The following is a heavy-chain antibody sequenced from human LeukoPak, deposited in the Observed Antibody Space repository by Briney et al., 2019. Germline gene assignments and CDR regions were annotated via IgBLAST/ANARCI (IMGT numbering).Heavy chain of an antibody. V-gene: IGHV3-23*01. CDR1: GFTFSDYY. Sequence: GGSLRLSCAASGFTFSDYYMSWIRQAPGKGLEWVSVVSGTGGRTYYADSVKGRFTNSRDNSKNTLYLQMNSLRAEDTALYYCVKASSSSPQYNWFDAWGQGTLVTVSS. CDR2: VSGTGGRT. CDR3: VKASSSSPQYNWFDA. D-gene: IGHD6-6*01. J-gene: IGHJ5*02.